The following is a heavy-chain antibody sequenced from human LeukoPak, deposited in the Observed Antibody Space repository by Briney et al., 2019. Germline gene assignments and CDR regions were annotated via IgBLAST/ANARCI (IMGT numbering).Heavy chain of an antibody. J-gene: IGHJ4*02. Sequence: GGSLRLSCAASGFTFSTYSMNWVRQAPGKGLEWVSSISSGGTFMYYADSVKGRFTISRDNAKKSVFLQMNSLRAEDSAVYYCVREPTGDYWGQGMLVTVSS. D-gene: IGHD1-1*01. CDR1: GFTFSTYS. CDR2: ISSGGTFM. CDR3: VREPTGDY. V-gene: IGHV3-21*01.